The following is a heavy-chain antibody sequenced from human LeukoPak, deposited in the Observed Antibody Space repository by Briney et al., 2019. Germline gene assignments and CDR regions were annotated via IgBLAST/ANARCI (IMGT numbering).Heavy chain of an antibody. V-gene: IGHV3-48*01. Sequence: GGSLRLSCAASGFTFNTYGINWVRQAPGKGLEWVSYIRSPSSTIYYADSVKGRFTISRDNAGDSVYLQMNSLRAEDTAIYYCARSPGYFDYWGQGTLVTVSS. CDR1: GFTFNTYG. CDR3: ARSPGYFDY. J-gene: IGHJ4*02. D-gene: IGHD3-10*01. CDR2: IRSPSSTI.